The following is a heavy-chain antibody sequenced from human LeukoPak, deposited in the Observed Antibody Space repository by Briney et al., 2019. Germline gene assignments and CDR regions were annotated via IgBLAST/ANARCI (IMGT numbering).Heavy chain of an antibody. CDR3: ARAERVVVVPAVPFDY. D-gene: IGHD2-2*01. V-gene: IGHV1-2*02. CDR2: INPNSGGT. J-gene: IGHJ4*02. CDR1: GYTFTGYY. Sequence: ASVKVSCKASGYTFTGYYMHWVRQAPGQGLEWMGWINPNSGGTNYAQKFQGRVTMTRDTSISTAYMELSRLRSDDTAVYYCARAERVVVVPAVPFDYWGQGTLVTVSS.